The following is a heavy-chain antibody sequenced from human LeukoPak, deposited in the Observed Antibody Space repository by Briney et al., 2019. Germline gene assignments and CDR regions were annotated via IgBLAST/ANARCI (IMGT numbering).Heavy chain of an antibody. CDR3: ARGGPWYYFDY. J-gene: IGHJ4*02. CDR2: IIPTLGIA. D-gene: IGHD2-8*01. Sequence: SVKVSCKASGGTFSSYAISWVRQAPGQGLEWMGRIIPTLGIANYAQKFQGRVTITADKSTSTAYMELSSLRSEDTAVYYCARGGPWYYFDYWGQGTLVTVSS. V-gene: IGHV1-69*04. CDR1: GGTFSSYA.